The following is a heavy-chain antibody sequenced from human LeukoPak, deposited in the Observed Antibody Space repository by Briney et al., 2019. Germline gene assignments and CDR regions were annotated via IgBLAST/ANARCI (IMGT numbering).Heavy chain of an antibody. CDR3: ARIRDGYNDAYDI. J-gene: IGHJ3*02. V-gene: IGHV1-46*01. D-gene: IGHD5-24*01. Sequence: ASVKVSCKASGYTFTSYYMHWVRQAPGQGLEWMGKINPSGGSTSYAQKFQGRFTMTRDTSTSTVYMELSSLRSEDTAVYYCARIRDGYNDAYDIWGQGTMVTVSS. CDR1: GYTFTSYY. CDR2: INPSGGST.